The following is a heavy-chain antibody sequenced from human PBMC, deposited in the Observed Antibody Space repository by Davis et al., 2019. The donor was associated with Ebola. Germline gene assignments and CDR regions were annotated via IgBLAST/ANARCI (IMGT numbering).Heavy chain of an antibody. V-gene: IGHV1-46*01. CDR3: ARERIVVVVAAIGGYYYYGMDV. CDR2: INPSGGST. CDR1: GYTFTSYY. Sequence: AASVKVSCKASGYTFTSYYMHWVRQAPGQGLEWMGMINPSGGSTSYAQKFQGRVTMTRDTSTSTVYMELSSLRSEDTAVYYCARERIVVVVAAIGGYYYYGMDVWGQGTTVTVSS. D-gene: IGHD2-15*01. J-gene: IGHJ6*02.